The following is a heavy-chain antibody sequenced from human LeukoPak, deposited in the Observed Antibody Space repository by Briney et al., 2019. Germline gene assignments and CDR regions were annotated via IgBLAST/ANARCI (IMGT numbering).Heavy chain of an antibody. V-gene: IGHV1-2*02. CDR2: INPNSGGT. CDR3: ARVSYYYDSSGYYSFDY. CDR1: GYTFTSYG. Sequence: ASVTVSCKASGYTFTSYGISWVRQAPGQGLEWMGWINPNSGGTNYAQKFQGRVTMTRDTSISTAYMELSRLRSDDTAVYYCARVSYYYDSSGYYSFDYWGQGTLVTVSS. D-gene: IGHD3-22*01. J-gene: IGHJ4*02.